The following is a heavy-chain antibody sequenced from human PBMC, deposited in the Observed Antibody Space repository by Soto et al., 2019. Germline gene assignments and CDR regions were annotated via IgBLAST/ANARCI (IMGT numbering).Heavy chain of an antibody. J-gene: IGHJ6*02. CDR2: IKSKTDGGTT. CDR1: GFTFSNAW. Sequence: GSLRLSCAASGFTFSNAWMSWVRQAPGKGLEWVGRIKSKTDGGTTDYAAPVKGRFTISRDDSKNTLYLQMNSLKTEDTAVYYCTTERVAYYYYGMDVWGQGTTVTVSS. CDR3: TTERVAYYYYGMDV. V-gene: IGHV3-15*01.